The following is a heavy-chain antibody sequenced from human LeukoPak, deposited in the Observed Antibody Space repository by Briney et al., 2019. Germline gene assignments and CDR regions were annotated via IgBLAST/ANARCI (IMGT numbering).Heavy chain of an antibody. V-gene: IGHV3-23*01. Sequence: GGSLRLSCAASGFTFSSYAMSWVRQAPGKGLEWVSALIGSGGSTYYADSVKGRFTISRDNSKNTLYLQMNSLRAEDTAVYYCAKESQRELRYFDWIPDYWGQGTLVTVSS. D-gene: IGHD3-9*01. CDR3: AKESQRELRYFDWIPDY. J-gene: IGHJ4*02. CDR1: GFTFSSYA. CDR2: LIGSGGST.